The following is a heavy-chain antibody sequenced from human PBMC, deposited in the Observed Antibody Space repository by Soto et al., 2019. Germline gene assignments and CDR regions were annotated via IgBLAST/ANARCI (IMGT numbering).Heavy chain of an antibody. D-gene: IGHD3-10*01. CDR1: GGTFSSYA. Sequence: GASVKVSCKASGGTFSSYAISWVRQAPGQGLEWMGGIIPIFGTANYAQKFQGRVTITADESTSTAYMELSSLRSEDTAVYYCSRDYYGSGSALYGMDVWGQGTTVTVSS. J-gene: IGHJ6*02. CDR2: IIPIFGTA. CDR3: SRDYYGSGSALYGMDV. V-gene: IGHV1-69*13.